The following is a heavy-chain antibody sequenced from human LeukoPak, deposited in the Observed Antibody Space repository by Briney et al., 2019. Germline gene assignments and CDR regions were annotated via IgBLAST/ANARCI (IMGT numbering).Heavy chain of an antibody. V-gene: IGHV3-11*04. CDR3: ARGSLYYYDSSGYYEQNDY. CDR1: VFTFSDYY. D-gene: IGHD3-22*01. Sequence: GGCLRLSCAASVFTFSDYYMSWIRQAAGMGVEGVSYISSSGRTIYYADSVKGRFTISRDNAKNSLYLQMNSLRAEDTAVYYCARGSLYYYDSSGYYEQNDYCGQGTRVTVSA. CDR2: ISSSGRTI. J-gene: IGHJ4*02.